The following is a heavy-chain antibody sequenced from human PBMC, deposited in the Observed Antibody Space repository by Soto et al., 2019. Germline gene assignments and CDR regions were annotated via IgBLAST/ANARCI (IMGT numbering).Heavy chain of an antibody. CDR3: ARDNGGHSSASHYDY. CDR2: IYYRGST. CDR1: VASISNGDYY. V-gene: IGHV4-30-4*01. D-gene: IGHD3-22*01. Sequence: SETLSLTCTVSVASISNGDYYWSWIRQPPGKGLEWIGYIYYRGSTYYNPSLKSRVTISVDTSKDQFSLKLSSVTAADTAVYYCARDNGGHSSASHYDYWGQGTLVTVSS. J-gene: IGHJ4*02.